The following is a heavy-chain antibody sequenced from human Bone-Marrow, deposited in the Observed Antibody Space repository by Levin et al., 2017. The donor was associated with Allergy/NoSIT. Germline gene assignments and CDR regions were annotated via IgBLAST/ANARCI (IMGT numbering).Heavy chain of an antibody. V-gene: IGHV4-38-2*01. CDR3: ARVYYCSSTSCDPDAFDI. J-gene: IGHJ3*02. CDR2: IYHSGST. Sequence: PSQTLSLTCAVSGYSIRSGYYWGWIRQPPGKGLEWIGSIYHSGSTYYNPSLKSRVTISVDTSKNQFSLKLSSVTAADTSVYYCARVYYCSSTSCDPDAFDIWGQGTMVTVSS. D-gene: IGHD2-2*01. CDR1: GYSIRSGYY.